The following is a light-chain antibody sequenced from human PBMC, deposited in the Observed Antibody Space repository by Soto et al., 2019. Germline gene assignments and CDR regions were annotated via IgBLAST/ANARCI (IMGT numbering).Light chain of an antibody. V-gene: IGKV1-13*02. CDR3: QQYNSYPWT. CDR2: DAS. CDR1: QSVSDS. J-gene: IGKJ1*01. Sequence: IQMTQSPSSLSASVGDRVTITCRANQSVSDSLNWYQQKPGKAPNLLIFDASTLNSGVPSRFSGSGSGTEFTLTISSLQPDDFATYYCQQYNSYPWTFGQGTKVDIK.